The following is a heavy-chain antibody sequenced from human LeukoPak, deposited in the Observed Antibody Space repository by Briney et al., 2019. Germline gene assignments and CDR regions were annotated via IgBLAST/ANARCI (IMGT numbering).Heavy chain of an antibody. V-gene: IGHV1-69*04. D-gene: IGHD6-19*01. CDR2: IIPILGIA. J-gene: IGHJ4*02. Sequence: SVTVSCKASGGTFSSYAISWVRQAPGQGLEWMGRIIPILGIANYAQKFQGRVTITADKSTSTAYMELSSLGSEDTAVYYCARASDSSGWYGRSDYWGQGTLVTVSS. CDR3: ARASDSSGWYGRSDY. CDR1: GGTFSSYA.